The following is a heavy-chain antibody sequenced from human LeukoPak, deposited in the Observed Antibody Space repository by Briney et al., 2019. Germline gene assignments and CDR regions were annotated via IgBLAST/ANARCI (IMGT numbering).Heavy chain of an antibody. V-gene: IGHV4-4*07. CDR3: ARDRPARYIRGQEHYSSFIAV. CDR1: GGSISGFY. J-gene: IGHJ6*03. Sequence: RPSETLSLTCTVSGGSISGFYWGWIRQPAGKGLEYIGRIFAGEGSKYNPDLHPSHKPRVSMSAAPAKIQISLRITTVTAADTAAYHYARDRPARYIRGQEHYSSFIAVWGKGTTLTLPS. CDR2: IFAGEGS. D-gene: IGHD5-18*01.